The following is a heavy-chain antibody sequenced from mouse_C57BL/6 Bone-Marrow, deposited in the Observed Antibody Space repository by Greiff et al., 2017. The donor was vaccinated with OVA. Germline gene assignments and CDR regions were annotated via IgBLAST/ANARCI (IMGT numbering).Heavy chain of an antibody. Sequence: QVQLQQPGAELVKPGASVKLSCKASGYTFTSYWMHWVKQRPGQGLEWIGMIHPNSGSTNYNEKFKSKATLTVDKSSSTAYMQLSSLTSEDSAVYYCAREGLTVVAEDWFAYWGQGTLVTVSA. CDR1: GYTFTSYW. D-gene: IGHD1-1*01. CDR2: IHPNSGST. V-gene: IGHV1-64*01. CDR3: AREGLTVVAEDWFAY. J-gene: IGHJ3*01.